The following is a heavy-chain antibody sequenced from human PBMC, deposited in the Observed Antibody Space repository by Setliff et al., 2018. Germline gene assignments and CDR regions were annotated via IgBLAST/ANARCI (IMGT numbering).Heavy chain of an antibody. CDR2: IHTGGGSA. J-gene: IGHJ4*02. V-gene: IGHV1-46*01. CDR1: GYTFTSYY. Sequence: ASVKVSCKAGGYTFTSYYMYWVRQAPGQGLEWMGIIHTGGGSASYAQKFQGRVTMTSDTSTSTVYMEVNIVTSDDTAIYYCARGGLAAAGRKGVFEYWGQGTVVTVSS. CDR3: ARGGLAAAGRKGVFEY. D-gene: IGHD6-13*01.